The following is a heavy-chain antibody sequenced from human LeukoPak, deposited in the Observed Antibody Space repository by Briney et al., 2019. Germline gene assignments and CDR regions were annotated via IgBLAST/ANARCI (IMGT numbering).Heavy chain of an antibody. V-gene: IGHV3-15*07. D-gene: IGHD3-10*01. J-gene: IGHJ4*02. CDR1: GLTVTNAW. Sequence: GGSLRLSCSASGLTVTNAWMNWVRQAPGGGLDWVGRIASKTDGGATDYAAPVKGRFTISRDDSKNTLNLQMNSLKTEDTAVYYCTTGIRGDWGQGTLVTVSS. CDR2: IASKTDGGAT. CDR3: TTGIRGD.